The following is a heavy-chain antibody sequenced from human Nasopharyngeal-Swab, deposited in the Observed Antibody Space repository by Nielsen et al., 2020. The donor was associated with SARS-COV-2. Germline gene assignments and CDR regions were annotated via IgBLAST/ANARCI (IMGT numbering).Heavy chain of an antibody. CDR3: ARVSHKSGWF. CDR1: RDSVASNRAA. Sequence: SQTLSLTCVISRDSVASNRAAWPWIRQSPSRGLEWLGRAYYRSTWYLDYAVSVQGRISINPDTTKNLFSLHLTSVTLDDTAVYYCARVSHKSGWFWGRGTLVTVSS. J-gene: IGHJ4*02. CDR2: AYYRSTWYL. V-gene: IGHV6-1*01. D-gene: IGHD6-19*01.